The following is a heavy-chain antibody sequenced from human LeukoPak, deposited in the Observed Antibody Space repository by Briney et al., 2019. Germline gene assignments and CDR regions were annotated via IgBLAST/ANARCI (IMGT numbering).Heavy chain of an antibody. CDR1: GHTFTSYY. CDR3: ARDRGRGYSYGIKDY. V-gene: IGHV1-18*04. Sequence: GASVKVSCKASGHTFTSYYMHWVRQAPGQGLEWMAWISAYNGNTKYAQKFQGRITMTTDTSTSTAYMELRSLRSDDTAVYYCARDRGRGYSYGIKDYWGQGTLVTVSS. J-gene: IGHJ4*02. CDR2: ISAYNGNT. D-gene: IGHD5-18*01.